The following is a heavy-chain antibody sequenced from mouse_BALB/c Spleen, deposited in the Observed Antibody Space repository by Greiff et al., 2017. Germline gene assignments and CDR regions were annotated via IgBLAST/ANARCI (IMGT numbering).Heavy chain of an antibody. CDR2: ISYSGST. V-gene: IGHV3-8*02. D-gene: IGHD1-1*01. CDR1: GDSITSGY. J-gene: IGHJ2*01. Sequence: EVKLQESGPSLVKPSQTLSLTCSVTGDSITSGYWNWIRKFPGNKLEYMGYISYSGSTYYNPSLKSRISITRDTSKNQYYLQLNSVTTEDTATYYCAVYYYGSRGYFDYWGQGTTLTVSS. CDR3: AVYYYGSRGYFDY.